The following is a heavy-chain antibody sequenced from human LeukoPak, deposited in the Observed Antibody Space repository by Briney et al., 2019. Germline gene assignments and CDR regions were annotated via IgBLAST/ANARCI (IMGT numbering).Heavy chain of an antibody. CDR1: GGSFSGYY. V-gene: IGHV4-34*01. D-gene: IGHD6-19*01. J-gene: IGHJ5*02. CDR2: INHSGST. CDR3: ARGGKINYSSGWYLNWFDP. Sequence: SETLSLTCAVYGGSFSGYYWSWIRQPPGKGLEWIGEINHSGSTNYNPSLKSRVTISVDTSKNQFSLKLSSVTAADTAVYYCARGGKINYSSGWYLNWFDPWRQGTLVTVSS.